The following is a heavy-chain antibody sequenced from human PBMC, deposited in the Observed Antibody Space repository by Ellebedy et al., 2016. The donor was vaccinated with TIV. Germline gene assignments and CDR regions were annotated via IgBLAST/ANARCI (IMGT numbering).Heavy chain of an antibody. J-gene: IGHJ2*01. D-gene: IGHD3-9*01. Sequence: SETLSLTCTVSGGSIRNSHYYWGWIRQPPGKGLEWIGSIYYSGSVYYSPSLKSRVTISVDTSNNQLSLELSSVTAADTAVYYCARDLGTIHYEVLIGNKYWYFNLWGRGTLVTVSS. CDR2: IYYSGSV. CDR1: GGSIRNSHYY. CDR3: ARDLGTIHYEVLIGNKYWYFNL. V-gene: IGHV4-39*07.